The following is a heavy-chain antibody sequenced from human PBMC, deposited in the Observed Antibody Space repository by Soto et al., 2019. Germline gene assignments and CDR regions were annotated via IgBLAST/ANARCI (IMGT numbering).Heavy chain of an antibody. D-gene: IGHD6-6*01. CDR2: ISYDGSNK. V-gene: IGHV3-30*18. Sequence: GGSLRLSCAASGFTSSSYGMHWVRQAPGKGLEWVAVISYDGSNKYYADSVKGRFTISRDNSKNTLYLQMNSLRAEDTAVYYCAKDLFGTVGQLVTHGDLDYWGQGTLVTGSS. CDR1: GFTSSSYG. J-gene: IGHJ4*02. CDR3: AKDLFGTVGQLVTHGDLDY.